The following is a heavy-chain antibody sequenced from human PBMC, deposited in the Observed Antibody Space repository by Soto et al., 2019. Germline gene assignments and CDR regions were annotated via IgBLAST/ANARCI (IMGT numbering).Heavy chain of an antibody. D-gene: IGHD3-16*02. CDR1: GGSISSGGYS. J-gene: IGHJ4*02. V-gene: IGHV4-30-2*01. CDR3: ARKRVVGLVDY. CDR2: IYHSGST. Sequence: SETLSLTCAVSGGSISSGGYSWSWIRQPPGKGLEWIGYIYHSGSTYYNPSLKSRVTISVDRSKNQFSLKLSSVTAADTAVYYCARKRVVGLVDYWGQGTLVTVSS.